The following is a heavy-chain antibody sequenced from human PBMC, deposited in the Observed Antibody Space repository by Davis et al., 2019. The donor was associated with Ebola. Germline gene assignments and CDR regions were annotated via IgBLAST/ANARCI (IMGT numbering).Heavy chain of an antibody. J-gene: IGHJ4*02. V-gene: IGHV3-7*03. CDR1: GFTFSSYW. CDR2: IKQDGSEK. Sequence: GESLKISCAASGFTFSSYWMSWVRQAPGKGLEWVANIKQDGSEKYYVDSVRGRFTISRDNARNSVFLHMNSLRAEDTAVYYCARDVGVEFDYWGQGALVTVSS. D-gene: IGHD3-10*01. CDR3: ARDVGVEFDY.